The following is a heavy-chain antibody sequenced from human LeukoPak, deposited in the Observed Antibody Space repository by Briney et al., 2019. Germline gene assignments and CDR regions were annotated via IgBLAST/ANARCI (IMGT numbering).Heavy chain of an antibody. V-gene: IGHV3-13*01. CDR3: ARGPPRGKYYYMDV. CDR2: IGTASDT. J-gene: IGHJ6*03. Sequence: VGSLRLSCAASGFTFSSFDMHWVRQPTGQGLEWGSTIGTASDTYYPGSVEGRFTLSRDNAKNSLYLQMNSLTAGDTAVYYCARGPPRGKYYYMDVWGKGTTVTVSS. D-gene: IGHD1-1*01. CDR1: GFTFSSFD.